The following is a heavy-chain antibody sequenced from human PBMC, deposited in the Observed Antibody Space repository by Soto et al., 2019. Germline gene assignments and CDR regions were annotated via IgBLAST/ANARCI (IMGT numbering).Heavy chain of an antibody. V-gene: IGHV4-39*01. CDR1: GGSISSSSYY. Sequence: QLQLQESGPGLVKPSETLSLTCTVSGGSISSSSYYWGWIRQPPGKGLEWIGSIYYSGSTYYNPSLKSQVTISVDTSKNQFSLKLSSVTAADTAVYYCARHTRSSGWYSARFDPWGQGTLVTVSS. D-gene: IGHD6-19*01. CDR3: ARHTRSSGWYSARFDP. CDR2: IYYSGST. J-gene: IGHJ5*02.